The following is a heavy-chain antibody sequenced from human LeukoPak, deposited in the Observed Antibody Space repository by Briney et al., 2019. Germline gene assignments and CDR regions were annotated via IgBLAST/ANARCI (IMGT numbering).Heavy chain of an antibody. CDR2: INPSGGST. D-gene: IGHD1-26*01. CDR1: GYTFTSYY. V-gene: IGHV1-46*01. CDR3: ARQGGVGNNYFDS. Sequence: ASVKVSCKASGYTFTSYYIHWVRQAPGQGLEWMGIINPSGGSTSYAQKFQVRVTMTRVMSPSTVYMELSSLRSEDTAVYYCARQGGVGNNYFDSWGQGILVTVSS. J-gene: IGHJ5*01.